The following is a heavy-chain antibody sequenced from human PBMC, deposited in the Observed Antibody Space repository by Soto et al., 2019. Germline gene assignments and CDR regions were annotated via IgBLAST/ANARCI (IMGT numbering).Heavy chain of an antibody. CDR2: IFWDDDK. V-gene: IGHV2-5*02. CDR1: GFSLSTSGVG. J-gene: IGHJ6*02. Sequence: SGPTLVNPTQTLTLTCTFSGFSLSTSGVGVGWIRQPPGKALEWLALIFWDDDKRYSPPLKSRLSITKGTSKNQVVLTMTNMDPVDAATYYCTHHGYYSYGMDVWGQGTTVTVSS. CDR3: THHGYYSYGMDV.